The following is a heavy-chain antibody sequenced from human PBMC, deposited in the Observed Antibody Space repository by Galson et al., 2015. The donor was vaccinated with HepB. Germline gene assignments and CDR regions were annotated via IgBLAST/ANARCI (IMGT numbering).Heavy chain of an antibody. Sequence: ETLSLTCAVYGGSFSGYYWSWIRQPPGKGLEWIGEINHSGSTNYNPSLKSRVTISVDTSKNQFSLKLSSVTAADTAVYYCARVSSSWYHFDYWGQGTLVTVSS. D-gene: IGHD6-13*01. V-gene: IGHV4-34*01. CDR2: INHSGST. J-gene: IGHJ4*02. CDR1: GGSFSGYY. CDR3: ARVSSSWYHFDY.